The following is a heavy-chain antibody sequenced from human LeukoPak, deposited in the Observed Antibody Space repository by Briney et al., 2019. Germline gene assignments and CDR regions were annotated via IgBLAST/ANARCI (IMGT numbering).Heavy chain of an antibody. CDR2: ISVHNGNT. CDR1: GYTFTNYG. CDR3: ARQGRNYYYYYGMDV. Sequence: ASVKVSCKASGYTFTNYGISWVRQAAGKGVEWMGWISVHNGNTNYAQRLQGRVTMTTDPSTRTAYMKLRSLRSDDTAVYYCARQGRNYYYYYGMDVWGQGTTVTVSS. J-gene: IGHJ6*02. V-gene: IGHV1-18*01.